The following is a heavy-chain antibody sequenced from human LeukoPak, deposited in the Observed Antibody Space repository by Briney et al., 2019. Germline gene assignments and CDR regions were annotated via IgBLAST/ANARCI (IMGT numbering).Heavy chain of an antibody. Sequence: GGSLRLSCAASGFTFSSYTVTWVRQAPGKGLDWVSYISPTSTTIYYADSVRGRFTISRDNAKNSLYLQMNSLRVDDTAVYYCARRGNNYGYIDYWGQGTLVTVSS. CDR3: ARRGNNYGYIDY. J-gene: IGHJ4*02. CDR2: ISPTSTTI. CDR1: GFTFSSYT. D-gene: IGHD1/OR15-1a*01. V-gene: IGHV3-48*04.